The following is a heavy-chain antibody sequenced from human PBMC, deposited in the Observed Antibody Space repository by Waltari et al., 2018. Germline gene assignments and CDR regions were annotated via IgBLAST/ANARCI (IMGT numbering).Heavy chain of an antibody. J-gene: IGHJ4*02. D-gene: IGHD6-13*01. V-gene: IGHV1-46*01. CDR1: GYTFTSYY. CDR2: INPSGVST. CDR3: ARDRSERGSSWSLDY. Sequence: QVQLVQSGAEVKTPGASVKVSCKASGYTFTSYYMHWVRQAPGQGLEWMGIINPSGVSTSYAQKFQGRVTMTRDTSTSTVYMELSSLRSEDTAVYYCARDRSERGSSWSLDYWGQGTLVTVSS.